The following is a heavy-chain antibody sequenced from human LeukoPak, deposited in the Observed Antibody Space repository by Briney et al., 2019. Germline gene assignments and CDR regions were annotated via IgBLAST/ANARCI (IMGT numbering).Heavy chain of an antibody. CDR1: VFIFNTYA. Sequence: GGSLRLSCSASVFIFNTYAMHWVRQAPGKGLEWMAVISNDGSTKYYADSEQGRITISRDNSKNTLYLQMNSLRVEDTAVYYCAKRPVIDPKSITGTKWTLDYWGQGTLVTVSS. V-gene: IGHV3-30-3*02. CDR3: AKRPVIDPKSITGTKWTLDY. D-gene: IGHD1-7*01. J-gene: IGHJ4*02. CDR2: ISNDGSTK.